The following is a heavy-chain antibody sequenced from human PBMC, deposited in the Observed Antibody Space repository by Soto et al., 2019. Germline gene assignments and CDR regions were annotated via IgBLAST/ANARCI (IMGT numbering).Heavy chain of an antibody. CDR1: GGTFSSYA. D-gene: IGHD3-3*01. CDR2: IIPIFGTA. V-gene: IGHV1-69*06. Sequence: ASVKVSCKASGGTFSSYAISWVRQAPGQGLEWMGGIIPIFGTANYAQKFQSRVTITADKSTSTAYMELSSLRSEDTAVYYCARGELDFWSGSLSGPYYYYYGMDVWGQGTTVTVSS. J-gene: IGHJ6*02. CDR3: ARGELDFWSGSLSGPYYYYYGMDV.